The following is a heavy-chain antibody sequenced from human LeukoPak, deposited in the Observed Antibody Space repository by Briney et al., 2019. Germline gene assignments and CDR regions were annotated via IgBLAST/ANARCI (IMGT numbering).Heavy chain of an antibody. CDR2: ISSSSSYI. CDR3: ARSSGGYCSGGSCHFDY. J-gene: IGHJ4*02. CDR1: GFTFIGYY. Sequence: GGSLRPSFAASGFTFIGYYMNWFRRAPGKGLGWVSSISSSSSYIYFADSVKGRFTVSRDNAKNSLYLQMNSLRAEDTAVYYCARSSGGYCSGGSCHFDYWGQGTLVTVSS. V-gene: IGHV3-21*01. D-gene: IGHD2-15*01.